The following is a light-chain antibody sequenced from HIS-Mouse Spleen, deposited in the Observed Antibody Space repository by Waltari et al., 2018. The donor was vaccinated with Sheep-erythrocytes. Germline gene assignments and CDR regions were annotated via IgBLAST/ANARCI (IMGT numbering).Light chain of an antibody. CDR2: DVS. J-gene: IGLJ1*01. V-gene: IGLV2-11*01. CDR3: CSYAGSYNHV. Sequence: QSALTQPRSASGSPGQSVTISCTGTSSDVGGYNDVSWYQQHPGKAPKLMIYDVSKRPSGVPDRFSGSKSGNTASLTIYGLQAEDEADYYCCSYAGSYNHVFATGTKVTVL. CDR1: SSDVGGYND.